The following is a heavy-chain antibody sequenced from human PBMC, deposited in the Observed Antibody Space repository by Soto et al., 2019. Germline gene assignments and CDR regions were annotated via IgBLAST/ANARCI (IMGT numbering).Heavy chain of an antibody. J-gene: IGHJ4*02. CDR2: ISAYNGNT. CDR1: GYTLTSED. Sequence: GYTLTSEDIGWRRQAPGKGLEWMGWISAYNGNTNYAQKLQGRVTMTTDTSTSTAYMELRSLRSDDTAVYYCASSLVPNYEDSSGNERAPSDYRVQGTLVTV. D-gene: IGHD3-22*01. CDR3: ASSLVPNYEDSSGNERAPSDY. V-gene: IGHV1-18*01.